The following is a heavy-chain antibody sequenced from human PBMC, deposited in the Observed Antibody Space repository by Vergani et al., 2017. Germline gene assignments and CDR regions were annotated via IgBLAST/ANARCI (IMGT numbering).Heavy chain of an antibody. CDR3: ASSYDYVWGSYKEYYYYYYMDV. J-gene: IGHJ6*03. D-gene: IGHD3-16*01. CDR2: INPSGGST. Sequence: QVQLVQSGAEVKKPGASVKVSCKASGYTFTSYYMHWVRQAPGQGLEWMGIINPSGGSTSYAQKFQGRVTMTRDTSTGTVYMELSSLRSEDTAVYYCASSYDYVWGSYKEYYYYYYMDVWGKGTTVTVSS. CDR1: GYTFTSYY. V-gene: IGHV1-46*01.